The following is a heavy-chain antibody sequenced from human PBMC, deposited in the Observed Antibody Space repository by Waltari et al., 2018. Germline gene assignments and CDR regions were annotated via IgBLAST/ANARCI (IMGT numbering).Heavy chain of an antibody. CDR3: TRHVSLGSDPFDI. J-gene: IGHJ3*02. D-gene: IGHD1-26*01. Sequence: QVQLVQSGAEVKKPGASVKVSCKASGYTITGYYMHWVRQAPGQGLEWMGLINPNLGGTNYAQKFQGRVTMTRDTSISTAYMELSRLRSDDTAVYYCTRHVSLGSDPFDIWGQGTMVTVSS. CDR2: INPNLGGT. V-gene: IGHV1-2*06. CDR1: GYTITGYY.